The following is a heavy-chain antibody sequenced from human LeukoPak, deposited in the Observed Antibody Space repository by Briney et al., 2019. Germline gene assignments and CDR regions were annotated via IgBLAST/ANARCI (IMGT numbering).Heavy chain of an antibody. CDR1: GFTFSRYW. CDR3: VRDMDV. Sequence: GGSLRLSCAASGFTFSRYWMTWVRQAPGKGLEWVANTNQDGTERHYVDPVKGRSTISRDNAKNSLYLQMNTLRAEDTAVYYCVRDMDVGGQGTTVTVSS. CDR2: TNQDGTER. V-gene: IGHV3-7*05. J-gene: IGHJ6*02.